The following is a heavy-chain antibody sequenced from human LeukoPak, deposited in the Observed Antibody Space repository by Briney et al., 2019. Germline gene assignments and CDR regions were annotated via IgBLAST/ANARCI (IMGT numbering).Heavy chain of an antibody. J-gene: IGHJ4*02. V-gene: IGHV3-21*01. Sequence: GGSLRLSCAASGFTFDDCGMSWVRQPPGKGLEWVSSISNIGNHIYYADSVTGRFTISRDNAKNTLYLQMNSLRAEDTAVYYCARDTRMVRGVNGPKALALGYWGQGTLVTVSS. CDR2: ISNIGNHI. D-gene: IGHD3-10*01. CDR3: ARDTRMVRGVNGPKALALGY. CDR1: GFTFDDCG.